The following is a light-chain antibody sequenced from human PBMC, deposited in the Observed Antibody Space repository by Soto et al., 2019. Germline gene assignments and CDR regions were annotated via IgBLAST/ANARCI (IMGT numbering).Light chain of an antibody. J-gene: IGLJ2*01. CDR1: SSNVGGYSY. CDR3: CSYADNHTVV. CDR2: DVS. Sequence: QSALTQPRSVSGSPGQSVTISCTGTSSNVGGYSYVSWFQQHPGKAPKLMIYDVSKRPSGVPDRFSASKSGNTASLTVSGLQAEDEAAYYCCSYADNHTVVFGGGTQLTVL. V-gene: IGLV2-11*01.